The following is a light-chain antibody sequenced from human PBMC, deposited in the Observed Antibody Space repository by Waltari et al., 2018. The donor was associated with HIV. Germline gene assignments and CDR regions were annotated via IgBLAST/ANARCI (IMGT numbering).Light chain of an antibody. V-gene: IGLV2-14*01. CDR2: GVS. CDR3: SSYTTTATLV. J-gene: IGLJ1*01. CDR1: SSDISAYNS. Sequence: QSALTQPASVSGSPGQSITIFCIGTSSDISAYNSVAWYQQHPGKAPNLIVYGVSTRPSDVSARFSGSKSGNTASLTISGLQDDDESDYYCSSYTTTATLVFGTGTKVTVL.